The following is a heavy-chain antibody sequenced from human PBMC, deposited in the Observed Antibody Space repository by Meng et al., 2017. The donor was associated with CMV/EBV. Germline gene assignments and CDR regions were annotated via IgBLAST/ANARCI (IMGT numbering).Heavy chain of an antibody. J-gene: IGHJ4*02. CDR1: GYTFTSYY. D-gene: IGHD5-18*01. CDR2: INPSGGST. Sequence: ASVKVSCKASGYTFTSYYMHWVRQAPGQGLEWMGIINPSGGSTSYAQKFQGRVTMTRDTSTSTVYMELSSLRSEDTAVYYCARNPGGNSYGSLSYFDYWGQGTLVTVSS. V-gene: IGHV1-46*01. CDR3: ARNPGGNSYGSLSYFDY.